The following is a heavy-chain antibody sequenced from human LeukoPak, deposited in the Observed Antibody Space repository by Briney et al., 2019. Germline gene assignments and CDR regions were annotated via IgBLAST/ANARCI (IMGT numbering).Heavy chain of an antibody. CDR1: GFTFDDYT. CDR2: ISWDGGST. V-gene: IGHV3-43*01. CDR3: AKDVGNTVQPGHAFDI. Sequence: GGSLRLSCAASGFTFDDYTMHWVRQAPGKGLEWVSLISWDGGSTYYADSVKGRFTISRDNSKNSLYLQMNSLRTEDTALYYCAKDVGNTVQPGHAFDIWGQGTMVTVSS. J-gene: IGHJ3*02. D-gene: IGHD1-14*01.